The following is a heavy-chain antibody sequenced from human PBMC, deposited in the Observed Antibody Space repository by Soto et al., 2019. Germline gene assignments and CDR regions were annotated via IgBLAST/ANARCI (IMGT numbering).Heavy chain of an antibody. CDR1: GGTFSSYA. V-gene: IGHV1-69*01. CDR3: ARSQGSSTSCDNYYYYYYCMDV. Sequence: QVQLVQSGAEVKKPGSSVKVSCKASGGTFSSYAISRVRQAPGQGLEWMGGIMPISDTTNYAQKFQGRVTITADESTSTDYMELGSLRSEDTAVYYCARSQGSSTSCDNYYYYYYCMDVWGQGTTVTVSS. J-gene: IGHJ6*02. CDR2: IMPISDTT. D-gene: IGHD2-2*01.